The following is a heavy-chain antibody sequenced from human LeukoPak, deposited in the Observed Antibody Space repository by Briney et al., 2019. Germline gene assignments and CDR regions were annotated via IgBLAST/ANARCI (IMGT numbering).Heavy chain of an antibody. CDR2: FDPEDGET. D-gene: IGHD3-22*01. CDR3: ATVGVLYYYDSSGVDY. V-gene: IGHV1-24*01. Sequence: ASVKVSCKVSGYTLTELSMHWVRQAPGKGLEWMGGFDPEDGETIYAQKFQGRVTMTEDTSTDTAYMELSSLRSEDTAVYYCATVGVLYYYDSSGVDYWGQGTLVTVSS. CDR1: GYTLTELS. J-gene: IGHJ4*02.